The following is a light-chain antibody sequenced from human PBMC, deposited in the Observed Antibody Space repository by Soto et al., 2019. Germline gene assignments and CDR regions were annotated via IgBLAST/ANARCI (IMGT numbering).Light chain of an antibody. CDR1: QSVSSN. Sequence: VVTQYTATLSVSPRERATLSCRASQSVSSNLAWYQQKPGQAPRLLIYDASNRATGIPARISGSGSGTEFTLTISSLQSEDFAVYYCQQYNSWPLTCGGGTRWIS. V-gene: IGKV3D-15*01. J-gene: IGKJ4*01. CDR2: DAS. CDR3: QQYNSWPLT.